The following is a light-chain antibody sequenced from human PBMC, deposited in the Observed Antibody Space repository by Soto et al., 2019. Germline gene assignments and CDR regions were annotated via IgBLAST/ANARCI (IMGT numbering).Light chain of an antibody. V-gene: IGKV1-5*01. CDR2: DGT. Sequence: DIQMTQSPSTLSGSVGDRVTITCRASQTISSGLAWYQQKPGKAPDLLIYDGTSLESGVPSRFSGSGSGTEFTLTISSLQPDDFATYYCQQYNSYSRTFGQGTKVDI. J-gene: IGKJ1*01. CDR3: QQYNSYSRT. CDR1: QTISSG.